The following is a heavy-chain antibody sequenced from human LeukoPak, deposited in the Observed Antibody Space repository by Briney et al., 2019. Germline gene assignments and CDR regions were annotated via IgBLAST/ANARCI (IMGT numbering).Heavy chain of an antibody. V-gene: IGHV4-61*02. J-gene: IGHJ6*03. Sequence: PSETLSLTCTVSGGSISSGSYYWSWIRQPAGKGLEWIGRIYTSGSTNYNPSLKSRVTISVDTSKNQFSLKLSSVTAADTAVYYCARTQKPEYYYYYYMDAWGKGTTVTVSS. CDR2: IYTSGST. D-gene: IGHD1-7*01. CDR3: ARTQKPEYYYYYYMDA. CDR1: GGSISSGSYY.